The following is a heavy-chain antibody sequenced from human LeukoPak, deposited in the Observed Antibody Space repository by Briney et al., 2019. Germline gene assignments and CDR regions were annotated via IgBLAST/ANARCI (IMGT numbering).Heavy chain of an antibody. CDR3: AGGSGSRTQPFDY. D-gene: IGHD1-26*01. CDR1: GGSISSSSYY. J-gene: IGHJ4*02. CDR2: IYYSGST. Sequence: SETLSLTCTVSGGSISSSSYYWGWIRQPPGKGLEWIGSIYYSGSTYYNPSLKSRVTISVDTSKNQFSLKLSSVTAADTAVYYCAGGSGSRTQPFDYWGQGTLVTVSS. V-gene: IGHV4-39*07.